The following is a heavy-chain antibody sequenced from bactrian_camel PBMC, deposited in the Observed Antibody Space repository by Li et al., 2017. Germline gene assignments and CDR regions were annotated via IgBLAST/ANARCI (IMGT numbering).Heavy chain of an antibody. J-gene: IGHJ6*01. D-gene: IGHD5*01. CDR1: GRTYPNYV. Sequence: HVQLVESGGGSVQAGTSLILSCAAVGRTYPNYVMGWFRQAPGKEREGVATVDSTGNANYAESVKGRFTISRDYAKGTLYLQMNSLKPEDTAVYYCAADPFSWPCLVGVDLSFWGQGTQVTVS. V-gene: IGHV3S53*01. CDR2: VDSTGNA. CDR3: AADPFSWPCLVGVDLSF.